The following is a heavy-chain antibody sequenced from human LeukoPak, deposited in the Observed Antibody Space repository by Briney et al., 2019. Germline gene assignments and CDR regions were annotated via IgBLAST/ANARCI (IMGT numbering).Heavy chain of an antibody. CDR1: GGSIRSYY. CDR2: IYYSGST. Sequence: SETLSLTCTVSGGSIRSYYWSWIRQPPGKGLEWIGYIYYSGSTNYNPSLKSRVTISVDTSKNQFSLKLSSVTAADTAVYYCARGKYYYDSSGYYYRAFDIWGQGTMVTVSS. V-gene: IGHV4-59*01. D-gene: IGHD3-22*01. J-gene: IGHJ3*02. CDR3: ARGKYYYDSSGYYYRAFDI.